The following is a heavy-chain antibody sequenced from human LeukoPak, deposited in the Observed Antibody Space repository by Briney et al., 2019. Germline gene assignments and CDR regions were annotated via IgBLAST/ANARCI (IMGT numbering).Heavy chain of an antibody. D-gene: IGHD6-13*01. Sequence: ASVKVSCKASGYTFTSYYMHWVRQAPGQGLEWVGIINPSGGTTSYAQKFQGRVTMTRDTSTSTVYMELSSLRAEDTDVFYCVRAKEGRSWVLHYWLQGTLVSVRS. CDR3: VRAKEGRSWVLHY. V-gene: IGHV1-46*01. J-gene: IGHJ4*02. CDR1: GYTFTSYY. CDR2: INPSGGTT.